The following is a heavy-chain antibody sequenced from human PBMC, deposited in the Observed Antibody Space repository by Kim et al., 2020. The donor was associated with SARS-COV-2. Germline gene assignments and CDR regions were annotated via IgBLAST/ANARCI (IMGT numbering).Heavy chain of an antibody. D-gene: IGHD6-13*01. Sequence: GGSLRLFCAASGFTFSSYAMSWVRQAPGKGLEWVSAISGSGGSTYYADSVKGRFTISRDNSKNTLYLQMNSLRAEDTAVYYCAKDLGDIPPRGYSSSWYSQWLGRPLGDYGGQGTLVTVSS. CDR3: AKDLGDIPPRGYSSSWYSQWLGRPLGDY. J-gene: IGHJ4*02. V-gene: IGHV3-23*01. CDR1: GFTFSSYA. CDR2: ISGSGGST.